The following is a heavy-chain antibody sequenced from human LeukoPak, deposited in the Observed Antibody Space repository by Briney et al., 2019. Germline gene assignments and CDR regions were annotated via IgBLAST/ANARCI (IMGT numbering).Heavy chain of an antibody. CDR2: IHYSGST. J-gene: IGHJ3*02. Sequence: KPSETLSLTCTVSGGSISSSSFYWGWFRQSPGKGLEWIGSIHYSGSTYYNPSLKSRVTVSVDTSKNQFSLKLSSVTAADTAVYYCARFFNGGTTVDAFDIWGQGTMVTVSS. D-gene: IGHD4-17*01. V-gene: IGHV4-39*07. CDR1: GGSISSSSFY. CDR3: ARFFNGGTTVDAFDI.